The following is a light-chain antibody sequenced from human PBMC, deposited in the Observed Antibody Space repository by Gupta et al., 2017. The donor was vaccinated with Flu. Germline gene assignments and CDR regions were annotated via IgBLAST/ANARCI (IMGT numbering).Light chain of an antibody. CDR1: QDISNY. CDR2: DAS. V-gene: IGKV1-33*01. Sequence: DIQMTQSPSSLSASVGDRVTITCQASQDISNYLNWYQQKQGKAPKLLIYDASNLETGVPSRFSGSGFGKDFTFTISSLHPEEIATYYCQQYDKLTQWDLLTFGGGTKVEIK. CDR3: QQYDKLTQWDLLT. J-gene: IGKJ4*01.